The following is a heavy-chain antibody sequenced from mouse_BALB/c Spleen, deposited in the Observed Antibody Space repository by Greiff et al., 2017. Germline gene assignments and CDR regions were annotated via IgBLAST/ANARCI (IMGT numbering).Heavy chain of an antibody. CDR1: GFTFSSYG. V-gene: IGHV5-6*01. CDR2: ISSGGSYT. J-gene: IGHJ1*01. CDR3: ARGDRYDGGNFDV. Sequence: EVNLVESGGDLVKPGGSLKLSCAASGFTFSSYGMSWVRQTPDKRLEWVATISSGGSYTYYPDSVKGRFTISRDNAKNTLYLQMSSLKSEDTAMYYCARGDRYDGGNFDVWGAGTTVTVSS. D-gene: IGHD2-14*01.